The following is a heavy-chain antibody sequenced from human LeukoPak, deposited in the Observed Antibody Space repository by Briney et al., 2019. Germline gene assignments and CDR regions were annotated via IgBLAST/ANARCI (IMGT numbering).Heavy chain of an antibody. D-gene: IGHD4-17*01. V-gene: IGHV3-7*01. CDR3: ARDLGYGALDP. CDR1: GFTFTTYW. CDR2: INPDGSQT. J-gene: IGHJ5*02. Sequence: GGSLRLSCAASGFTFTTYWKNWVRQAPGKGLEWVALINPDGSQTIYVDSVKGRFTISRDNAENSLYLQMNTLRAEDTAVYYCARDLGYGALDPWGQGTLVTVSS.